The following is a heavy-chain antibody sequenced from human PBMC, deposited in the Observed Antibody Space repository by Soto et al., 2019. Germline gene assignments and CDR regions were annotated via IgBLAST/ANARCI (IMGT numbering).Heavy chain of an antibody. CDR2: ISSSSSYI. D-gene: IGHD3-10*01. V-gene: IGHV3-21*01. CDR3: ARXMVRGVRPIYYYYGMDV. J-gene: IGHJ6*02. Sequence: PGGSLRLSCAASGFTFSSYSMNWVRQAPGKGLEWVSSISSSSSYIYYADSVKGRFTISRDNAKNSLYLQMNSLRAEDTAVYYCARXMVRGVRPIYYYYGMDVWGQGTTVTVSS. CDR1: GFTFSSYS.